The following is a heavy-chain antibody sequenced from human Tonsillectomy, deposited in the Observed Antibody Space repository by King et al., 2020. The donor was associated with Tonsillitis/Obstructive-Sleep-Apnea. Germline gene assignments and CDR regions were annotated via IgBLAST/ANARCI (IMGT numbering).Heavy chain of an antibody. CDR2: ISSSSSYI. CDR1: GFTFSSYS. J-gene: IGHJ3*02. CDR3: ARDSAISSSWCDAFDI. V-gene: IGHV3-21*01. D-gene: IGHD6-13*01. Sequence: VQLVESGGGLVKPGGSLRLSCAASGFTFSSYSMNWVRQAPGKGLEWVSSISSSSSYIYYADSVKGRFTISRDNAKNSLYLQMNSLRAEDTAVYYCARDSAISSSWCDAFDIWGQGTMVTVSS.